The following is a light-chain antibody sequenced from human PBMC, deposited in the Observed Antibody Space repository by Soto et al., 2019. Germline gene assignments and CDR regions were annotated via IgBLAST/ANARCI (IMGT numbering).Light chain of an antibody. V-gene: IGKV3-11*01. CDR1: QSVSTS. CDR3: QQRSNWPPEFT. Sequence: EIVLTQSPATLSLSPGERATLSCRASQSVSTSLAWYQQKPGQAPRLLIYGASDRAAGIPARFSGSGSGTDFTLTISSLEAEDFAVYFCQQRSNWPPEFTFGQGTKLEI. CDR2: GAS. J-gene: IGKJ2*01.